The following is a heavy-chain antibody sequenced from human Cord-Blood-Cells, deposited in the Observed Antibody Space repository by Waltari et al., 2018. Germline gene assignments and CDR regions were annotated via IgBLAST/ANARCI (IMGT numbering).Heavy chain of an antibody. CDR2: IIPIFGTV. V-gene: IGHV1-69*01. CDR3: ARDPRRGDRNAFDI. D-gene: IGHD3-10*01. Sequence: QVQLVQSGAEVKKPGSSVKVSCKASGGTFSSYAINWVRQAPGQGLEWMGGIIPIFGTVNYAQKFQGRVTITADESTSTAYMELSSLRSEDTAVYYCARDPRRGDRNAFDIWGQGTMVTVSS. J-gene: IGHJ3*02. CDR1: GGTFSSYA.